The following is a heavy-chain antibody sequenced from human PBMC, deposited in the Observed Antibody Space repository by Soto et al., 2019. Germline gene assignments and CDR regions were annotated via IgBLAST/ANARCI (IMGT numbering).Heavy chain of an antibody. Sequence: QVPLVQSGAEVKKPGASVKVSCKASGYTFTSYDINWVRQATGQGLEWMGWMNPNSGNTGYAQKFQGRVTMTRNTSISTAYMELSSLRSEDTAVYYCARRTVGYCSSTSCENYYMDVWGKGTTVTVSS. CDR1: GYTFTSYD. CDR3: ARRTVGYCSSTSCENYYMDV. V-gene: IGHV1-8*01. D-gene: IGHD2-2*03. J-gene: IGHJ6*03. CDR2: MNPNSGNT.